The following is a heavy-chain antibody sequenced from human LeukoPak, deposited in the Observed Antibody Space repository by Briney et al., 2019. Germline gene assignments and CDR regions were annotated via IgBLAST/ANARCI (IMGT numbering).Heavy chain of an antibody. CDR2: INPNSGGT. J-gene: IGHJ4*02. CDR1: GYTFTGYY. CDR3: ASNAHYSSGYYFLDY. V-gene: IGHV1-2*02. D-gene: IGHD3-22*01. Sequence: ASVKVSCKASGYTFTGYYMHWVRQAPGQGLEWMGWINPNSGGTNYAQKFQGRVTMTRDTSISTAYMELSRLRSDDTAVYYCASNAHYSSGYYFLDYWGQGTLATVSS.